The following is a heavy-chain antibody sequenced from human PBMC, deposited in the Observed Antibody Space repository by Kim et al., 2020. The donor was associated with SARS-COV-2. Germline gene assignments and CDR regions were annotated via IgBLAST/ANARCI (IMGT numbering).Heavy chain of an antibody. CDR1: GGSISSYY. J-gene: IGHJ5*02. Sequence: SETLSLTCTVSGGSISSYYWSWIRQPAGKGLEWIGRIYTSGSTNYNPSLKSRVTMSVDTSKNQFSLKLSSVTAADTAVYYCASCVYYDSSGWIWFDPWGQGTLVTVSS. CDR3: ASCVYYDSSGWIWFDP. V-gene: IGHV4-4*07. D-gene: IGHD3-22*01. CDR2: IYTSGST.